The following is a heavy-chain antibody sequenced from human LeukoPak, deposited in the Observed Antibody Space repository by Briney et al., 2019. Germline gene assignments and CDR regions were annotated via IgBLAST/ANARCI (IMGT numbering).Heavy chain of an antibody. CDR3: AREVGLMVYAYFDF. CDR2: ISSSSGTI. CDR1: GFTFSSYS. J-gene: IGHJ4*02. Sequence: QSGGSLRLSCAASGFTFSSYSMNWVRQAPGKGLEWVSFISSSSGTIYYADSVKGRFTISRDNAKNSLYLQMSSLRAEDTAVYYCAREVGLMVYAYFDFWGQGTLVTVSS. V-gene: IGHV3-48*01. D-gene: IGHD2-8*01.